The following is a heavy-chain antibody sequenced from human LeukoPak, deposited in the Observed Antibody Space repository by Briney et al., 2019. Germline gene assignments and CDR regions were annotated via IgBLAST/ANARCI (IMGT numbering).Heavy chain of an antibody. D-gene: IGHD3-9*01. CDR3: ARGTPYYDILTGYYY. V-gene: IGHV4-38-2*02. Sequence: SETLSLTCTVSRYSISSGYYWGWIRQPPGKGLEWIGSIYYSGSTYYNPSLKSRVTISVDTSKNQFSLKLSSVTAADTAVYYCARGTPYYDILTGYYYWGQGTLVTVSS. CDR2: IYYSGST. CDR1: RYSISSGYY. J-gene: IGHJ4*02.